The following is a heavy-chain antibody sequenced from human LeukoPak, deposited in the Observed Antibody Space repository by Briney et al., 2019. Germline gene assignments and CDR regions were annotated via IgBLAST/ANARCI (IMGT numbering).Heavy chain of an antibody. J-gene: IGHJ4*02. CDR2: INHSGST. D-gene: IGHD6-19*01. CDR3: AREVAVAGSDY. V-gene: IGHV4-34*01. Sequence: PSETLSLTCTVSGGSISNYYWSWIRQPPGKGLEWIGEINHSGSTNYNPSLKSRVTISVDTSKNQFSLKLSSVTAADTAVYYCAREVAVAGSDYWGQGTLVTVSS. CDR1: GGSISNYY.